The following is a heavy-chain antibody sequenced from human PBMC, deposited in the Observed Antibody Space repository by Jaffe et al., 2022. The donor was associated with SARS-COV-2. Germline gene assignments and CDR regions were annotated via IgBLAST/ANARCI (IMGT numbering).Heavy chain of an antibody. CDR1: GFTFSSYW. V-gene: IGHV3-7*01. CDR2: IKQDGSEK. CDR3: AREGQFGSGNNWFDP. D-gene: IGHD3-10*01. Sequence: EVQLVESGGGLVQPGGSLRLSCAASGFTFSSYWMSWVRQAPGKGLEWVANIKQDGSEKYYVDSVKGRFTISRDNAKNSLCLQMNSLRVEDTAIYYCAREGQFGSGNNWFDPWGQGTLVTVSS. J-gene: IGHJ5*02.